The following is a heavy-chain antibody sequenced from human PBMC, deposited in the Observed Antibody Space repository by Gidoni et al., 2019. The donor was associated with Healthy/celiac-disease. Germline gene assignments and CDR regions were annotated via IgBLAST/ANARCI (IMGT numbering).Heavy chain of an antibody. Sequence: DVQLVESGGGLVKPGGSLRLSCAASGFTFSSYSMNWVRQAPGKGLEWVSSISSSSSYIYYADSVKGRFTIYRDNAKNSLYLQMNSLRAEDTAVYYCARDSSRGGMDVWGQGTTVTVSS. CDR3: ARDSSRGGMDV. V-gene: IGHV3-21*01. D-gene: IGHD6-13*01. J-gene: IGHJ6*02. CDR1: GFTFSSYS. CDR2: ISSSSSYI.